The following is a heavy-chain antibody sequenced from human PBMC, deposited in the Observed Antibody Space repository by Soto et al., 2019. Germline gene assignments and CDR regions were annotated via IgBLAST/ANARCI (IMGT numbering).Heavy chain of an antibody. CDR1: GGTFSSYT. CDR3: ARGVTVFGLVSRFWFDP. V-gene: IGHV1-69*02. CDR2: IIPILGIA. J-gene: IGHJ5*02. Sequence: SVKVSCKASGGTFSSYTISWVRQAPGQGLEWMGRIIPILGIANYAQKFQGRVTITADKSTSTAYMELSSLRSEDTAVYFCARGVTVFGLVSRFWFDPWGQGTVVTVSS. D-gene: IGHD3-3*01.